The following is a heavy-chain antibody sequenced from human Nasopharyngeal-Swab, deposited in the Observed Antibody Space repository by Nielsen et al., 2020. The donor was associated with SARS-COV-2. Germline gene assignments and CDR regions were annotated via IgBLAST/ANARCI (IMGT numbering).Heavy chain of an antibody. CDR3: ATAYGSVSSPEY. V-gene: IGHV1-18*01. Sequence: DWVTVVCAASGYTFTSFGISWVRQAPGQGLEWMGWISSYNGDTHYAHSLQGRITMTTDTSTSTAYLELRSLRSDDTAMYYCATAYGSVSSPEYWGQGTLVTVSS. J-gene: IGHJ4*02. CDR1: GYTFTSFG. CDR2: ISSYNGDT. D-gene: IGHD3-10*01.